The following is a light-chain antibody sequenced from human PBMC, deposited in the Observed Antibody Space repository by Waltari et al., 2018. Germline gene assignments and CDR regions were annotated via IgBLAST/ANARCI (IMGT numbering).Light chain of an antibody. J-gene: IGLJ2*01. CDR2: EDN. V-gene: IGLV6-57*03. Sequence: FMLTQPHPVSESPWKTVTISCPRSTGNTATTYEPGYQQLPGSAPTTVIYEDNPRPSGVPDRFSGSIDSSSNAASLIISGLKAEDEADYYCQSFDSSHVVFGGGTKLTVL. CDR3: QSFDSSHVV. CDR1: TGNTATTY.